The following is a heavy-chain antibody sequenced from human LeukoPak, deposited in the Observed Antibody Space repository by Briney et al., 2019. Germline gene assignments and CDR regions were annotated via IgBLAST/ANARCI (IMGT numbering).Heavy chain of an antibody. CDR1: GGSISSYY. V-gene: IGHV4-59*01. J-gene: IGHJ5*02. D-gene: IGHD6-13*01. CDR3: ARDYSSRGDWFDP. CDR2: IYYSGST. Sequence: SETLSLTCTVSGGSISSYYWSWNRQPPGKGLEWIGYIYYSGSTNYNPSLKSRVTISVDTSKNQFSLKLSSVTAADTAVYYCARDYSSRGDWFDPWGQGSLVTVSS.